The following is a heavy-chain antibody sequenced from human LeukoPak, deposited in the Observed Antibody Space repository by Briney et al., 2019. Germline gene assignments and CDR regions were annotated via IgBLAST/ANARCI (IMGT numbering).Heavy chain of an antibody. CDR1: AAPISSYY. CDR3: ARGGSLVGTTPHDTFDI. Sequence: SETLSLTCTVSAAPISSYYWSWIRQPPGKGLEWIGHIYYSGSTNYNPSLKSRVAISVDTSKNQVSLRLSSVTAADTAVYYCARGGSLVGTTPHDTFDIWGQGTVVTVS. CDR2: IYYSGST. V-gene: IGHV4-59*01. D-gene: IGHD1-26*01. J-gene: IGHJ3*02.